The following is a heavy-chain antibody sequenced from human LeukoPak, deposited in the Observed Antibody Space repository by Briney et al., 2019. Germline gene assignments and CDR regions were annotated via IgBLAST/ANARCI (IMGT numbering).Heavy chain of an antibody. V-gene: IGHV4-34*01. CDR1: GGSFSGYS. J-gene: IGHJ4*02. D-gene: IGHD3-10*01. Sequence: SETLSLTCAVYGGSFSGYSWTWIRQPPGKGLEWIGEMSHSGYPNYNPSLKSRVAISVDTSKNQCSLNLTSVPAADTAVYYCARPRLLYGSGPILVWGQGNLVTVSS. CDR3: ARPRLLYGSGPILV. CDR2: MSHSGYP.